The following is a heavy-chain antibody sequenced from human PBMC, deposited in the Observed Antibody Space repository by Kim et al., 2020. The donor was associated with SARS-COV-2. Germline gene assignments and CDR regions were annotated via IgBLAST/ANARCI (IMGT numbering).Heavy chain of an antibody. J-gene: IGHJ4*02. V-gene: IGHV3-15*01. CDR1: GFTFSNAG. CDR3: TTDRGARGNF. D-gene: IGHD3-16*01. CDR2: IKSKTDGGTS. Sequence: GGSLRLSCVASGFTFSNAGMSWVRQAPGKGLEWVGRIKSKTDGGTSDYAATVKVSFTISRDDSKNTLYLQMTSLRTEDTAVYYCTTDRGARGNFWGQGILVTVSS.